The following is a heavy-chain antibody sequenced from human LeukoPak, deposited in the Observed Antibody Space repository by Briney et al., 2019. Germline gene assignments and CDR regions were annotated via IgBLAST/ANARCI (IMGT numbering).Heavy chain of an antibody. J-gene: IGHJ4*02. Sequence: SVKVSCKASGGTFSSYAISWVRQAPGQGLEWMGRIIPIFGIANYAQKFQGRVTITADKSTSTASVELSSLRSEDTAVYYCARDRGDGYIWGRYFDYWGQGTLVTVSS. CDR1: GGTFSSYA. CDR3: ARDRGDGYIWGRYFDY. V-gene: IGHV1-69*04. CDR2: IIPIFGIA. D-gene: IGHD5-24*01.